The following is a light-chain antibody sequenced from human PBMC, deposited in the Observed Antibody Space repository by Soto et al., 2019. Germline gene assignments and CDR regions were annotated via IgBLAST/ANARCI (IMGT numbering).Light chain of an antibody. Sequence: EIVLTQSPGTLSLSPGERATLSCRASQGVGRFLAWYQQKPGQAPRLLIYGASGRATGTPDRFSGSGSGTDFTLTISSLQSEDFAVYYCQQYNNWPPSTFGQGTKLEIK. V-gene: IGKV3D-15*01. CDR1: QGVGRF. J-gene: IGKJ2*02. CDR2: GAS. CDR3: QQYNNWPPST.